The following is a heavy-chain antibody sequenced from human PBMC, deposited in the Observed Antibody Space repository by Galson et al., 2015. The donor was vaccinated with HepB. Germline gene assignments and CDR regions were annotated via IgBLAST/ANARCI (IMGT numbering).Heavy chain of an antibody. J-gene: IGHJ4*02. Sequence: SVKVSCKASGYTFTGYYMHWVRQAPGQGLEWMGWINPNSGGTNYAQKFQGRVTMTRDTSISTAYMELSRLRSDDTAVYYCARGITAVAGYFDYWGQGTLVTVSS. CDR3: ARGITAVAGYFDY. CDR1: GYTFTGYY. D-gene: IGHD6-19*01. CDR2: INPNSGGT. V-gene: IGHV1-2*02.